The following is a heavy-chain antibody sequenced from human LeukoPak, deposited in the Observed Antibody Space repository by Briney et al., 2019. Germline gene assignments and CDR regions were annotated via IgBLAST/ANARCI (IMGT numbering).Heavy chain of an antibody. V-gene: IGHV4-30-2*01. CDR3: AREGLVHGYSSSRRDGAFDI. CDR2: IYHSGST. CDR1: GGSISSGGYD. Sequence: SETLSLTCTVSGGSISSGGYDWSWIRQPPGKGLEWIGYIYHSGSTYYNPSLKSRVTISVDRSKNQFSLKLSSVTAADTAVYYCAREGLVHGYSSSRRDGAFDIWGQGTMVTVSS. D-gene: IGHD6-6*01. J-gene: IGHJ3*02.